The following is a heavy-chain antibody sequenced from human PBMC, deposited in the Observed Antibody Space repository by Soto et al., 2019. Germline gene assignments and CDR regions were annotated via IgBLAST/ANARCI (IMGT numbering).Heavy chain of an antibody. CDR1: GGSFSGYY. D-gene: IGHD4-4*01. CDR2: INHSGST. Sequence: PSETLSLTCAVYGGSFSGYYWSWLRQPPGKGLEWIGEINHSGSTNYNPSLKSLVTISVDTSKNQFSLKLSSVTAADTAVYYCAGGRRGSFYSNLNYWGQGTLVTVSS. CDR3: AGGRRGSFYSNLNY. V-gene: IGHV4-34*01. J-gene: IGHJ4*02.